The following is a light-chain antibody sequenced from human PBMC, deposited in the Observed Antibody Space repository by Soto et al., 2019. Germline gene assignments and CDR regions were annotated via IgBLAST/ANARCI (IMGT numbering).Light chain of an antibody. V-gene: IGKV3D-20*02. Sequence: EIMLTQSPATLSLSPGEGATLSCGASQSVSSSYLAWYQQKPGLAPRLLIYDASSRATGIPDRFSGSGSGTDFTLTISRLEPEDFAVYYCQQRSKWPFTFGPGTKVDIK. CDR1: QSVSSSY. CDR2: DAS. J-gene: IGKJ3*01. CDR3: QQRSKWPFT.